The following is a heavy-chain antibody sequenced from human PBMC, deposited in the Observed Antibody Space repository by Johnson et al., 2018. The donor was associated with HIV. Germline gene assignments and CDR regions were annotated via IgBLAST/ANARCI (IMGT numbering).Heavy chain of an antibody. J-gene: IGHJ3*02. CDR2: LSSGGTT. CDR1: GVTVSSNY. Sequence: VQLVESGGGLVQPGESLRLSCAASGVTVSSNYMSWVRQAPGKGLEWVSVLSSGGTTWFADSVTGRFSISRDDSKNTLHLQMNSLKTEDTAVYYCATTYALWFGELYVLGDAFDIWGQGTRVTVSS. CDR3: ATTYALWFGELYVLGDAFDI. V-gene: IGHV3-66*01. D-gene: IGHD3-10*01.